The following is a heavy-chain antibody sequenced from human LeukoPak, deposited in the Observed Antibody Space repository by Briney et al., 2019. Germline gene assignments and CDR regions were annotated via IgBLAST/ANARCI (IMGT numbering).Heavy chain of an antibody. Sequence: ASVKLSCKASGYTFTSYGVSRVREAPGPGLEWMGWISAYNGNTNYAQKLQGRVTMTTDTSTSTAYLELRSLRSDDTAVYYCARGWEPLSNTPYDYWGQGTLVTVSS. CDR3: ARGWEPLSNTPYDY. CDR2: ISAYNGNT. CDR1: GYTFTSYG. J-gene: IGHJ4*02. D-gene: IGHD1-26*01. V-gene: IGHV1-18*01.